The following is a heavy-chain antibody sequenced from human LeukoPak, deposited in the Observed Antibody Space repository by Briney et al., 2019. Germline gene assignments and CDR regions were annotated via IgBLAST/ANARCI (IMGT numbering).Heavy chain of an antibody. V-gene: IGHV1-46*01. J-gene: IGHJ4*02. D-gene: IGHD5-18*01. CDR1: GYTCTSSC. CDR3: ARDLGGDTDEYYFDY. CDR2: INPSGGST. Sequence: ASVTVSCNGSGYTCTSSCMHWVRHGPGQGLGWRGIINPSGGSTSSAQKFQGRVTMPRDTSTSTVYMELSSLRSEDTAVYYCARDLGGDTDEYYFDYWGQGTLVTVSS.